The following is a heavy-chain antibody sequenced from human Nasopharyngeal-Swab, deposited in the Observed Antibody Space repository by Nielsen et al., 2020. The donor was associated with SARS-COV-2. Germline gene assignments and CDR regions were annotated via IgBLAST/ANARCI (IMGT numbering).Heavy chain of an antibody. CDR3: ARGITMVRGGRWFDP. V-gene: IGHV3-21*01. CDR2: ISSSSSYI. D-gene: IGHD3-10*01. J-gene: IGHJ5*02. Sequence: SCAASGFTFSSYSMNWVRQAPGKGLEWVSSISSSSSYIYYADSVKGRFTISRDNAKNSLYLQMNSLRAEDTAVYYCARGITMVRGGRWFDPWGQGTLVTVSS. CDR1: GFTFSSYS.